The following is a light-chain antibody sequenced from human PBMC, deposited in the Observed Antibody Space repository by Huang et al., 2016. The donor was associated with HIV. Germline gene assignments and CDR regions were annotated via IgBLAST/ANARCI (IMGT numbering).Light chain of an antibody. CDR1: QSLNNY. CDR2: DTS. J-gene: IGKJ2*01. Sequence: EIVLTQSPATLSLSPGERATLSCRASQSLNNYLSWYQQKPGQPPRLLIYDTSNRPTGIPVRFSGGGSGTDFTLTISSLEPEDFAVYFCHHRSGWPRTFGQGTKLEI. V-gene: IGKV3-11*01. CDR3: HHRSGWPRT.